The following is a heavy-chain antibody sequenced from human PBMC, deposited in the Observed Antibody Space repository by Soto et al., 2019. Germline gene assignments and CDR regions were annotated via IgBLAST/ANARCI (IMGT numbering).Heavy chain of an antibody. D-gene: IGHD6-19*01. Sequence: QVQLVQSGAEVKKPGASVKVSCRASGYTFTSYYMHWVRQAPGQGLEWMGIIKPSGGSTSYAQKFQGRVTMTMDTSTSTVYMELSSLRSEDTAVYYCARSAVAGPISDAFDIWGQGTMVTVSS. CDR3: ARSAVAGPISDAFDI. V-gene: IGHV1-46*01. CDR1: GYTFTSYY. CDR2: IKPSGGST. J-gene: IGHJ3*02.